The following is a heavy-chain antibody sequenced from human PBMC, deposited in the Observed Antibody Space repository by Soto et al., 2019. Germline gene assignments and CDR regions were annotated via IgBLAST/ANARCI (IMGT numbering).Heavy chain of an antibody. V-gene: IGHV1-69*01. Sequence: QVQLVQSGAEVKKPGSSVKVSCKASGGTFSSYAISWVRQAPGQGLEWMGGIIPIFGTANYAQKFQGRVTITADESTSTAYMELSSLRSEDTAVYYCARPIVGAIKGEYYYYGMDVWGQGTTVTVSS. CDR2: IIPIFGTA. J-gene: IGHJ6*02. CDR3: ARPIVGAIKGEYYYYGMDV. D-gene: IGHD1-26*01. CDR1: GGTFSSYA.